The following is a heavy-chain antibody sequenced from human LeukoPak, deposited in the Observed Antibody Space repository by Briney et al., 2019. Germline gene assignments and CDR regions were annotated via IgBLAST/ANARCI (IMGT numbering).Heavy chain of an antibody. CDR3: GVSPRRDAFDF. CDR1: GFTFSSYW. CDR2: IKQDGSEK. J-gene: IGHJ3*01. V-gene: IGHV3-7*01. Sequence: QSGGSLRLSCAASGFTFSSYWMSWVRQAPGEGLKWVANIKQDGSEKYYVDSVKGRFTISRDNAKSSLYLQMNSLRAEDTAVYYCGVSPRRDAFDFWGQGTMVTVSS.